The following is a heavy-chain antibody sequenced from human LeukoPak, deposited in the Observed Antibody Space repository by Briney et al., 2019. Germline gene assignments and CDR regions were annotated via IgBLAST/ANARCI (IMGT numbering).Heavy chain of an antibody. D-gene: IGHD3-10*01. CDR3: ARGDLGGFGVPGAFDI. CDR2: IYYSGST. J-gene: IGHJ3*02. CDR1: GGSIGSSTYY. Sequence: SETLSLTCTVSGGSIGSSTYYWGWIRQPPGKGLEWIGSIYYSGSTYYNPSLKSRVTISVDTSKNQFSLKLTSVTAADTAVYYCARGDLGGFGVPGAFDIWGQGTMVTVSS. V-gene: IGHV4-39*01.